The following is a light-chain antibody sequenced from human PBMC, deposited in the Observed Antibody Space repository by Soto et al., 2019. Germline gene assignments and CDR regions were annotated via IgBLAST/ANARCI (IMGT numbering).Light chain of an antibody. CDR1: QSVSSNY. Sequence: EIVLTQSPGTLSLSPGERATLSCRASQSVSSNYLAWYQQKRGQAPRLPIYGASSRAPGIPTRFSGSGSGTDFTLTISRLEPEDFAVYYCQQYDTSPRTFGQGTKLEI. CDR2: GAS. J-gene: IGKJ1*01. CDR3: QQYDTSPRT. V-gene: IGKV3-20*01.